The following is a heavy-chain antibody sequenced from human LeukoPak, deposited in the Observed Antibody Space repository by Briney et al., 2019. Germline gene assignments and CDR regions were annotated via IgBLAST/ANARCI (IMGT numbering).Heavy chain of an antibody. CDR1: GLTFSSYA. CDR3: ASPGLRYGDYDYFDY. Sequence: GRSLRLSCAASGLTFSSYAMHWVRQAPGKGLEWVAVISYDGSNKYYADSVKGRFTISRDNSKNTLYLQMNSLRAEDTAVYYCASPGLRYGDYDYFDYWGQGTLVTVSS. D-gene: IGHD4-17*01. V-gene: IGHV3-30-3*01. J-gene: IGHJ4*02. CDR2: ISYDGSNK.